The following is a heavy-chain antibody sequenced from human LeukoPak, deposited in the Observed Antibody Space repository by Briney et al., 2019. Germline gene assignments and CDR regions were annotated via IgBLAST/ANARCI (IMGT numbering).Heavy chain of an antibody. CDR2: IVVDNGNT. CDR1: GFTFSSSA. J-gene: IGHJ4*02. V-gene: IGHV1-58*01. D-gene: IGHD6-13*01. CDR3: ATGVGTSSKPSRR. Sequence: GTSVKVSCKASGFTFSSSAVQWVRQARGQRLEWIGWIVVDNGNTNYAQKFQERVIITRYMSTSTAYMELSSLRSEDTAMYYCATGVGTSSKPSRRWGQGTLVTVSS.